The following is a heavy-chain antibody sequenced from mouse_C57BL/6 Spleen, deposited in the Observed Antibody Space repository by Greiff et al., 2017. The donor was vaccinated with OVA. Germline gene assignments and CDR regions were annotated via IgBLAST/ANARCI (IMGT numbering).Heavy chain of an antibody. CDR2: IYPGDGDT. V-gene: IGHV1-82*01. CDR3: ARDSSGYRAWFAY. J-gene: IGHJ3*01. Sequence: QVQLKQSGPELVKPGASVKISCKASGYAFSSSWMNWVKQRPGKGLEWIGRIYPGDGDTNYNGKFKGKATLTSDKSSSTAYMQLSSLTSEDSAVYFCARDSSGYRAWFAYWGQGTLVTVSA. CDR1: GYAFSSSW. D-gene: IGHD3-2*02.